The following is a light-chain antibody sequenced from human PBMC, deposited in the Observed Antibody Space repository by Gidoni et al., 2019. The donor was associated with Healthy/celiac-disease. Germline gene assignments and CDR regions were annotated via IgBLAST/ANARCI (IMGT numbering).Light chain of an antibody. CDR3: QQYNNWPWT. CDR2: GAS. J-gene: IGKJ1*01. CDR1: QIVSST. V-gene: IGKV3-15*01. Sequence: EILMTQSPAPLSVSPGESATPSCRASQIVSSTLAWYQQKPGQAPRLLIYGASTRATGIPPRFSGSGSGTEFTLTISILQSEDVAVYYCQQYNNWPWTFGQGTKVEIK.